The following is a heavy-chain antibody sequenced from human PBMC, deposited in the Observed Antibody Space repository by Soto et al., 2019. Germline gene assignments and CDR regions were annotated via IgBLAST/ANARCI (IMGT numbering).Heavy chain of an antibody. V-gene: IGHV5-10-1*01. Sequence: GESLKISCKGSGYSFTSYWISWVRQMPGKGLEWMGRIDPSDSYTNYSPSFQGHVTISADKSISTAYLQWSSLKASDTAMYYCASTRITVVRGVHYYYGMDVWGQGTTVTVSS. CDR2: IDPSDSYT. J-gene: IGHJ6*02. D-gene: IGHD3-10*01. CDR3: ASTRITVVRGVHYYYGMDV. CDR1: GYSFTSYW.